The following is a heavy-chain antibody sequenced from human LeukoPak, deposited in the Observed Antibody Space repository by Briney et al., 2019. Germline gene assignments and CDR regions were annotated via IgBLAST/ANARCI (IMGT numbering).Heavy chain of an antibody. CDR2: INHSGST. CDR3: AREQKDSYDPTPLDY. D-gene: IGHD5-18*01. CDR1: GGSFSGYY. V-gene: IGHV4-34*01. J-gene: IGHJ4*02. Sequence: SETLSLTCAVYGGSFSGYYWSWIRQPPGKGLEWIGEINHSGSTNYNPSLKSRVTISVDTSKNQFSLKLSSVTAADTAVYYCAREQKDSYDPTPLDYWGQGTLVTVSS.